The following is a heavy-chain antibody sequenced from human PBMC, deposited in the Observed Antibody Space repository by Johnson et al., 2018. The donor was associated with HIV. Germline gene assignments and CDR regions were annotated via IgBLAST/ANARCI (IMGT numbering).Heavy chain of an antibody. V-gene: IGHV3-43*01. Sequence: VQLVESGGGVVQPGRSLRLSCAASGLTFSSYGMHWVRQAPGKGLEWVSLISWDGGSTYYADSVKGRFTISRDNSKNSLYLQMNSLRTEDTAFYYCARESGQAFDVWGQGTMVTVSS. CDR3: ARESGQAFDV. CDR1: GLTFSSYG. CDR2: ISWDGGST. D-gene: IGHD6-25*01. J-gene: IGHJ3*01.